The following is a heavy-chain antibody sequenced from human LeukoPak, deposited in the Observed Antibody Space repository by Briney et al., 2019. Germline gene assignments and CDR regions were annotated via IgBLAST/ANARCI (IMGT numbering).Heavy chain of an antibody. CDR3: AKHPSGYYYDHFDY. CDR1: GYTFMMYG. Sequence: ASVKVSCKASGYTFMMYGISWVRQAPGQGLEWMGWISAYNGNTNYAQKLQDRVTMTTDTSTSTAYMELRSLRSDDTAVYYCAKHPSGYYYDHFDYWGQGTLVTVSS. CDR2: ISAYNGNT. V-gene: IGHV1-18*01. J-gene: IGHJ4*02. D-gene: IGHD3-22*01.